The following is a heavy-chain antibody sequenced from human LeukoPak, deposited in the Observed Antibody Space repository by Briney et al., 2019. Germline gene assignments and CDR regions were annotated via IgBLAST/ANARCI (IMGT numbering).Heavy chain of an antibody. J-gene: IGHJ4*02. CDR3: VRSLGGYSAYVVNHPYEF. Sequence: GGSLRLSCAGSGFTFSVYSMHWVRQAPGRGLEYVSAINPNGDSTYYANSVKGRFSIYRDNSKSTFYLRVASLRAEDMAMYYCVRSLGGYSAYVVNHPYEFWGQGTLVTVSS. V-gene: IGHV3-64*01. CDR1: GFTFSVYS. D-gene: IGHD5-12*01. CDR2: INPNGDST.